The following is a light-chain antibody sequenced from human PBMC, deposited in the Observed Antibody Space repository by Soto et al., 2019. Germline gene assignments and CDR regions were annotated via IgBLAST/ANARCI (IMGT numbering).Light chain of an antibody. J-gene: IGKJ5*01. V-gene: IGKV3-15*01. Sequence: EIVMTQSPATLSVSPGERATLSCRASQRTNSKLAWYQQKPGQAPTLLMYDASTRATGIPARFSGSGSGTEFTLTISSLQSEDFAVYYCQHYYHWPPSITFGQGTRLEIK. CDR1: QRTNSK. CDR3: QHYYHWPPSIT. CDR2: DAS.